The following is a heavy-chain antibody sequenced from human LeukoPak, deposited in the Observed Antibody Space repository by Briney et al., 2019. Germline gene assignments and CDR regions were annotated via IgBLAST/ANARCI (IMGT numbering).Heavy chain of an antibody. CDR3: ARGPVYSSSWLYYYYYGMDV. CDR2: IYHSGST. D-gene: IGHD6-13*01. J-gene: IGHJ6*02. CDR1: GGSISSGGYS. V-gene: IGHV4-30-2*01. Sequence: SETLSLTCAVSGGSISSGGYSWSWIRQPPGKGLEWIGYIYHSGSTYYNPSLKSRVTISVDRSKNQFSLKLSSVTAADTAVYYCARGPVYSSSWLYYYYYGMDVWGQGTTVTVSS.